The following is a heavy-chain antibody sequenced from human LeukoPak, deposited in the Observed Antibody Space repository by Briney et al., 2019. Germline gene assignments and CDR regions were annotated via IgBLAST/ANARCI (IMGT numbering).Heavy chain of an antibody. D-gene: IGHD3-10*01. J-gene: IGHJ5*02. V-gene: IGHV4-59*01. CDR2: IYYSGST. CDR1: GGSISCYY. CDR3: AREMLWLGESIGWFDP. Sequence: SETLSLTCTVSGGSISCYYGSWLREPPGRGLEGSGYIYYSGSTNYNPSLKSRVTISVDASKNHFSMNLSCVTAAHRGVYYWAREMLWLGESIGWFDPWGPGTLVPVSS.